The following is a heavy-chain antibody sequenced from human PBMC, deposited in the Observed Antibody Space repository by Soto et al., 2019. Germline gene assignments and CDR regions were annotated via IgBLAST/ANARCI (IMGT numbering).Heavy chain of an antibody. J-gene: IGHJ3*02. CDR1: GGTLSDHG. CDR2: TIPVFNTA. Sequence: QVQLEQSGAEVKKPGSSVKISCKASGGTLSDHGVSWLRQAPGQGLEWVGGTIPVFNTAKYAPKFQGRVTIGGDKTTNIAYMELSSLRPDDTAFYYCARGVYGSGNYYTGPSAFDIWGQGTLVIVSS. V-gene: IGHV1-69*06. CDR3: ARGVYGSGNYYTGPSAFDI. D-gene: IGHD3-10*01.